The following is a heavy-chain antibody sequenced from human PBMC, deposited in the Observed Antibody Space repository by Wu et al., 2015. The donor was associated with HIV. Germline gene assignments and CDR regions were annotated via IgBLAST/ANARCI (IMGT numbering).Heavy chain of an antibody. CDR3: ARDPGGIYYYYHYMDV. J-gene: IGHJ6*03. Sequence: QVQLVQSGAEVKKPGSSVKVSCKASGGGFNSYAISWVRQAPGQGLEWMGWIDPRSGGTNYAQRFQGRVTMTRDTSLRTVYMELSSLRSDDTALYYCARDPGGIYYYYHYMDVWGKGTTVTVSS. CDR2: IDPRSGGT. V-gene: IGHV1-2*02. D-gene: IGHD2/OR15-2a*01. CDR1: GGGFNSYA.